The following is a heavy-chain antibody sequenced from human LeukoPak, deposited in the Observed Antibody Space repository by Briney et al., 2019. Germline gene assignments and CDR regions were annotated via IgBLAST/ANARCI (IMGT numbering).Heavy chain of an antibody. CDR2: MHYSGDS. J-gene: IGHJ4*02. CDR1: GGSFSGYY. Sequence: SDTLSLTCAVYGGSFSGYYWSWIRHPPGNGLELIGSMHYSGDSKYNPSLRSRFSLSIDTSKQQFSLRLSSVTAADTAVYYCARDLELERNRWNYFESWGQGALVTVSS. D-gene: IGHD1-1*01. V-gene: IGHV4-59*01. CDR3: ARDLELERNRWNYFES.